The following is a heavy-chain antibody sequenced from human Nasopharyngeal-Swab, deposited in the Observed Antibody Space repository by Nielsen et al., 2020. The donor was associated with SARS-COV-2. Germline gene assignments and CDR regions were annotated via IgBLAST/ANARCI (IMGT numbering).Heavy chain of an antibody. CDR3: ARGKDFGEYYFDY. J-gene: IGHJ4*02. CDR2: IYHSGST. Sequence: SETLSLTCVVSGGSISSADYSWNWIRQSPGRGLEWIGNIYHSGSTSYNPSLKSRVTISVGRSKSHFSLKMTSVTAADTAVYFCARGKDFGEYYFDYWGQGTLVTVSS. CDR1: GGSISSADYS. D-gene: IGHD3-10*01. V-gene: IGHV4-30-2*06.